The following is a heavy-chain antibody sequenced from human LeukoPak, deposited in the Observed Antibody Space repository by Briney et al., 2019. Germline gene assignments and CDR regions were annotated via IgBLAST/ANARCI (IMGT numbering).Heavy chain of an antibody. Sequence: SQTMSLTCTVSGRSISSSSYYWGWIRQPPGKGLEWIGSIYYSGSTYYNPSLKSRVTISVDTSKNQFSLKLSSVTAADTAVYYCARVKGVATIFDYWGQGTLVTVSS. CDR2: IYYSGST. D-gene: IGHD5-12*01. CDR3: ARVKGVATIFDY. V-gene: IGHV4-39*07. J-gene: IGHJ4*02. CDR1: GRSISSSSYY.